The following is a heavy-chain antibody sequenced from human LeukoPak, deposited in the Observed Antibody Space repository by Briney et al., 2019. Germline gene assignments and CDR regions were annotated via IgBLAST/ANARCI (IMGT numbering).Heavy chain of an antibody. D-gene: IGHD4-17*01. CDR3: ARERTTVNRANYYYYMDV. CDR1: GGSISSYY. V-gene: IGHV4-4*07. J-gene: IGHJ6*03. CDR2: IYTSGST. Sequence: PSETLSLTCTVSGGSISSYYWSWIRQPAGKGLEWIGRIYTSGSTNYNPSLKSRVTMSVDTSKNQFSLKLSSVTAADTAVYYCARERTTVNRANYYYYMDVWGKGTTVTVSS.